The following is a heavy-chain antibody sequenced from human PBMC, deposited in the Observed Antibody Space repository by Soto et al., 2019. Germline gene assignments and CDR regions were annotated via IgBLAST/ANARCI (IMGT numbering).Heavy chain of an antibody. D-gene: IGHD6-19*01. CDR2: IYWDDDK. V-gene: IGHV2-5*02. CDR3: AHNLVAGTSWFDP. Sequence: QITLKESGPTLVKPTQTLTLTCTFSGFSLSTSGVGVVWIRQPPGKALEWLGIIYWDDDKRYSPSLKSRLTXTXEXXKNQVVLTMPNMDPVDTGTYYCAHNLVAGTSWFDPWGQGTLVTVSS. CDR1: GFSLSTSGVG. J-gene: IGHJ5*02.